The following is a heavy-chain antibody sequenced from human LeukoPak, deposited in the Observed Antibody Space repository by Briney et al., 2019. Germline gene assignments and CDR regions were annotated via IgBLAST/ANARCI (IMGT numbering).Heavy chain of an antibody. Sequence: AASLKVSCKASGYTLTSYGISWVRQAHGQGLEWMGWISAYNGNTNYSQKLQGRVTMTTDTSTSTAYMELRSLRSDDTAVYYCARAPYGYYMDVWGKGTTVTVSS. V-gene: IGHV1-18*01. CDR2: ISAYNGNT. CDR3: ARAPYGYYMDV. J-gene: IGHJ6*03. D-gene: IGHD4-17*01. CDR1: GYTLTSYG.